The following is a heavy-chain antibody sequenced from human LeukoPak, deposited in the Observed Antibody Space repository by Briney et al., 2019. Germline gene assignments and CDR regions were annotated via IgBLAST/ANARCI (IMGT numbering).Heavy chain of an antibody. Sequence: GGSLRLSCAASGFTFSNAWMSWVRQAPGKGLEWVGRIKSKTDGGTTDYAAPVKGRFTISRDDSKTTLYLQMNSLRAEDTAVYYCAKDGGDGYNNDFDYWGQGTLVTVSS. V-gene: IGHV3-15*01. J-gene: IGHJ4*02. CDR3: AKDGGDGYNNDFDY. CDR2: IKSKTDGGTT. CDR1: GFTFSNAW. D-gene: IGHD5-24*01.